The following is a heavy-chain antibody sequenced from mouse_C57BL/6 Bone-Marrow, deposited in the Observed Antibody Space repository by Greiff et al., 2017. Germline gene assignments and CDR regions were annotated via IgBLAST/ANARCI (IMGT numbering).Heavy chain of an antibody. CDR3: ARRGYMDY. CDR2: ISNLAYSI. CDR1: GFTFSDYG. Sequence: EVMLVASGGGLVQPGGSLKLSCAASGFTFSDYGMAWVRQAPRKGPGWVAFISNLAYSIYYADTVTGRFTISRENANNTLDLEMSSLRSEDTAMYYCARRGYMDYWGQGTSVTVSS. J-gene: IGHJ4*01. V-gene: IGHV5-15*01.